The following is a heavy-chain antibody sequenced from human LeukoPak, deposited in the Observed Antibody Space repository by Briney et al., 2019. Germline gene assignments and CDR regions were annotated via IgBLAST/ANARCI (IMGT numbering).Heavy chain of an antibody. CDR3: AKVGIGSRDGYFDY. V-gene: IGHV3-30*18. J-gene: IGHJ4*02. Sequence: PGGSLRLSCAASVFTFRNYGMHWVRQAPGKGLEWVAVISKDGGSNKYHADSVKGRFTISRDNSMNTLYLQMNSLRAEDTAVYYCAKVGIGSRDGYFDYWGQGTLVTVSS. D-gene: IGHD6-13*01. CDR1: VFTFRNYG. CDR2: ISKDGGSNK.